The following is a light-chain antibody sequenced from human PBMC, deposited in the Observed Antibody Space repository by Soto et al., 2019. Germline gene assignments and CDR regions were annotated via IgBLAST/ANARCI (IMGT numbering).Light chain of an antibody. CDR1: SSDVGGYNY. Sequence: QSVRTQPPSASGSPGRSVSISCTGTSSDVGGYNYVSWYQQHPGKAPKLMIYEVNKRPSGVPDRFSGSKSGNTASLTVSGLQAEDEADYYCSSYAGSSNVFGTGTKVTVL. CDR2: EVN. CDR3: SSYAGSSNV. J-gene: IGLJ1*01. V-gene: IGLV2-8*01.